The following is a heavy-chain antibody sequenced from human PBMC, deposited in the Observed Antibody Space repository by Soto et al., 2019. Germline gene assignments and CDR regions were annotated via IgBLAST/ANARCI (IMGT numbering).Heavy chain of an antibody. D-gene: IGHD3-22*01. Sequence: QLQESGPGLVKPSETLSLTCTVSGGSFTSTNYFWGWIRQPPGKGLEWIGYMYYNGNTFYSPSLKSRVTMSVDTFKRQFSLDLSSVTAADTAMYYCARLQIYDSRAAPTPIFHPWGLGAMVTVSS. CDR3: ARLQIYDSRAAPTPIFHP. J-gene: IGHJ1*01. CDR2: MYYNGNT. V-gene: IGHV4-39*01. CDR1: GGSFTSTNYF.